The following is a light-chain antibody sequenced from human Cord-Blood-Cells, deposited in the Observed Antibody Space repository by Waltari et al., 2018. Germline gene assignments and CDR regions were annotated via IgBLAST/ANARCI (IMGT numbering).Light chain of an antibody. CDR3: QQSYSTPHT. Sequence: DIQLTQSSSSLSASAGDNVTITCRASQSISSYLNWYQQKPGKAPKLLIYAASSLQSGVPSRFSGSGSGTDFTLTISSLQPEDFATYYCQQSYSTPHTFGQGTKLEIK. J-gene: IGKJ2*01. CDR2: AAS. V-gene: IGKV1-39*01. CDR1: QSISSY.